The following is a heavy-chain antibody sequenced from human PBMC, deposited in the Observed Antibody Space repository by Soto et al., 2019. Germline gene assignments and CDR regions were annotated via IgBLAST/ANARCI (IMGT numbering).Heavy chain of an antibody. CDR3: ARGGGSAYVTPPISNWFDP. V-gene: IGHV3-53*01. J-gene: IGHJ5*02. Sequence: GSLRLSCAASGFIVSRNYMYWVRQAPGKGLEWVSVIDGGGYTYYADSVKGRFTISRDNSKNTLHLQMNSLRAEDSAVYYCARGGGSAYVTPPISNWFDPWGQGTLVTV. CDR1: GFIVSRNY. CDR2: IDGGGYT. D-gene: IGHD3-22*01.